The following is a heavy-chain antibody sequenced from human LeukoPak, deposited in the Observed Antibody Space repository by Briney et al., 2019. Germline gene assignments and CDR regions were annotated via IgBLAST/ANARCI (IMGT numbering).Heavy chain of an antibody. CDR1: GDSINSLDL. CDR3: AGLVGRYSSGLYYYYFDY. CDR2: MYLSGTT. Sequence: SETLSLTCTVSGDSINSLDLWSWVRQPPGKGLEWIGEMYLSGTTHSNPSAKSRVTISIDKSKNQFFLNLSSVTAADTAVYYCAGLVGRYSSGLYYYYFDYWGQGTLVTVSS. J-gene: IGHJ4*02. D-gene: IGHD3-22*01. V-gene: IGHV4-4*02.